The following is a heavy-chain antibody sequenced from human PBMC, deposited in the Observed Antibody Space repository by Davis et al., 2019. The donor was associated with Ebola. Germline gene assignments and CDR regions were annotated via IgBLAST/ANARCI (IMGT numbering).Heavy chain of an antibody. D-gene: IGHD2-2*01. CDR1: GGTFSSYT. Sequence: AASVKVSCKASGGTFSSYTISWVRQAPGQGLEWMGGIIPIFGTSNYAQKFQGRFTITADESTSTAYMELSSLRSEDTAVYYCARGRCSSTSCYVGTCYYYYALDVWGKGTTVTVSS. CDR2: IIPIFGTS. CDR3: ARGRCSSTSCYVGTCYYYYALDV. V-gene: IGHV1-69*13. J-gene: IGHJ6*04.